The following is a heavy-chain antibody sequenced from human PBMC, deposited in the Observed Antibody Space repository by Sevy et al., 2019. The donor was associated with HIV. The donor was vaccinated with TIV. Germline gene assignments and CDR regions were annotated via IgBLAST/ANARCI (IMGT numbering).Heavy chain of an antibody. CDR3: SRGGSENSSGNENFDI. V-gene: IGHV4-59*01. CDR1: GGSISSYY. CDR2: IHYSGST. J-gene: IGHJ3*02. Sequence: SETLSLTCTVSGGSISSYYWNWIRQPPGEGLEWIGYIHYSGSTNYNPYLNSRVTLSIDTSKNKLSLKLSSVTAADTAVYYCSRGGSENSSGNENFDIWGQGTLVTVSS. D-gene: IGHD6-19*01.